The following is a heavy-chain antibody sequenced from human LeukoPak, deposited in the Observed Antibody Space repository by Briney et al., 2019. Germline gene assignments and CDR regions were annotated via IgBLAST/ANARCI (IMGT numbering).Heavy chain of an antibody. J-gene: IGHJ4*02. CDR2: IYYSGST. CDR1: GGSISSSSYY. CDR3: ARQNPYFDY. V-gene: IGHV4-39*01. Sequence: SETLSLTCTVSGGSISSSSYYWGWIRQPPGKGLEWIGSIYYSGSTYYNPSLKSRVTISVDTSKNQFSLKLSSVTAADTAVYYCARQNPYFDYWGQGTLVTVSS.